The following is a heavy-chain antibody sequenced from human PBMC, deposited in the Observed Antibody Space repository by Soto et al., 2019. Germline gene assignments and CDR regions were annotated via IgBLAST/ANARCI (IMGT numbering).Heavy chain of an antibody. Sequence: PSETLSVTSAVSGGSISSSNGWSWVRQPPGKGLEWIGEIYHSGSTNYNPSLKSRVTISVDKSKNQFSLKLSSVTAADTAVYYCARALFLAVAGTTQDYYSGMAVWGHGTTVTVS. V-gene: IGHV4-4*02. CDR2: IYHSGST. J-gene: IGHJ6*02. CDR3: ARALFLAVAGTTQDYYSGMAV. D-gene: IGHD6-19*01. CDR1: GGSISSSNG.